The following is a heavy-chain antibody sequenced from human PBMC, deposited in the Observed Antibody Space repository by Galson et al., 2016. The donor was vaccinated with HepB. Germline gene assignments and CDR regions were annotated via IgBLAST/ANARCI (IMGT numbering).Heavy chain of an antibody. V-gene: IGHV3-30*18. CDR1: GFTFSSYG. J-gene: IGHJ4*02. CDR3: AKGPRSSRNSRHYYFDY. CDR2: ISYDGINK. D-gene: IGHD6-13*01. Sequence: SLRLSCAASGFTFSSYGIHWVRQAPGKGLDWVALISYDGINKYYADSVKGRFTISRDNSKNTLSLQMNSLRTEDTAVYYCAKGPRSSRNSRHYYFDYWGQGTLVTVSA.